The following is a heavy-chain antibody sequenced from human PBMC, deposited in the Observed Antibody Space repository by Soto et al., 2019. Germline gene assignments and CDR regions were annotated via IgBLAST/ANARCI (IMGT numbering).Heavy chain of an antibody. Sequence: EVQLVQSGGDLVQPGGSLRLSCVASGFTFSTYWMTWVRQAPGMGLEWVAGIKEDGSEEVYVDSVKGRFSISRDNAKTSVYLQRISLRAEDTAVYYCATAISSPFSNFDYWGQGSLVTVSS. V-gene: IGHV3-7*01. J-gene: IGHJ4*02. CDR1: GFTFSTYW. CDR3: ATAISSPFSNFDY. CDR2: IKEDGSEE. D-gene: IGHD2-2*01.